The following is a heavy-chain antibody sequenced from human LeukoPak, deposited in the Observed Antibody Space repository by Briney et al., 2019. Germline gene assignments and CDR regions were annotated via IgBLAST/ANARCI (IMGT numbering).Heavy chain of an antibody. CDR3: ARDPAFSGYHLLFDY. V-gene: IGHV1-8*03. CDR1: GYTFTNYD. J-gene: IGHJ4*02. CDR2: MNPNSGNT. D-gene: IGHD5-12*01. Sequence: ASVKVSCKASGYTFTNYDINWVRQATGQGLEWMGWMNPNSGNTGYAQKFQGRVTITRNTSISTAYTELSSLRSDDTAVYYCARDPAFSGYHLLFDYWGQGTLVSVSS.